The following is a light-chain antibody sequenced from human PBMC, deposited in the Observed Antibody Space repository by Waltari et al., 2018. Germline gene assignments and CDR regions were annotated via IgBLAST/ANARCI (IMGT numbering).Light chain of an antibody. J-gene: IGKJ4*01. V-gene: IGKV1-33*01. Sequence: MQVTQSPSSLSASVGDRVTITCQANQAINNFLNWYQQKPGKAPKVVIFDAFNLATGVPSRFSGGGSGTDFTFTISSLQPEDIATYYCQQYNTLPVTFGGGTKVEIK. CDR2: DAF. CDR1: QAINNF. CDR3: QQYNTLPVT.